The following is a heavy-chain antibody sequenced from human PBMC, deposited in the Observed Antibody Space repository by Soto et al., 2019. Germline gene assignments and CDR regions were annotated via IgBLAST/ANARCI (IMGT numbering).Heavy chain of an antibody. CDR3: ARTHYDFWSGKGVYFDY. D-gene: IGHD3-3*01. Sequence: PSETLSLTCTVSGGSISSYYWSWIRQPPGKGLEWIGYIYYSGSTNYNPSLKSRVTISVDTSKNQFSLKLSSVTAADTAVYYCARTHYDFWSGKGVYFDYWGQGTLVTVSS. CDR2: IYYSGST. CDR1: GGSISSYY. J-gene: IGHJ4*02. V-gene: IGHV4-59*08.